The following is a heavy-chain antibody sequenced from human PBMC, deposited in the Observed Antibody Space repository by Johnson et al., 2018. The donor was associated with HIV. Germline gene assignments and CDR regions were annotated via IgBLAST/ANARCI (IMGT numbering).Heavy chain of an antibody. D-gene: IGHD6-19*01. CDR3: ARKQWLEVPSDALDV. Sequence: VQLVESGGGLVQPGGSLRLSCAASGFIFRNYWMYWVRQAPGKGLVWVARIYSDGSDSAYADSVKVRFTISRDNAKKTLYLQMNSLRAEDTAVYYCARKQWLEVPSDALDVWGQGTMVTVSS. CDR1: GFIFRNYW. V-gene: IGHV3-74*03. CDR2: IYSDGSDS. J-gene: IGHJ3*01.